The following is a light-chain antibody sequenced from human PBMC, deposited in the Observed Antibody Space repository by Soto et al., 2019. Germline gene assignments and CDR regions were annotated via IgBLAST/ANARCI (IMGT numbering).Light chain of an antibody. CDR3: QQRSNWPPVFT. CDR1: QTVGSY. CDR2: GAS. V-gene: IGKV3-11*01. J-gene: IGKJ3*01. Sequence: DIVLTQSPATLSLSPGERATLSCRASQTVGSYLAWFQQKPGQAPRLLIYGASIRATGIPARFSGSGSGTDFALTLSSLESEDFAVYYCQQRSNWPPVFTFGPGTKVDIK.